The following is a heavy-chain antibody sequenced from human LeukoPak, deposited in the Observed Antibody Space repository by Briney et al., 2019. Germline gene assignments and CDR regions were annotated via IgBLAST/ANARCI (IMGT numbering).Heavy chain of an antibody. Sequence: PGRSLRLSCAASGFTFSSYGMHWVRQAPGKGLEWVAVIWYDGGNKYYADSVKGRFTISRDNSKNTLYLQMNSLRAEDTAVYYCARNRLPDYYDSNYGMDVWGQGTTVTVSS. CDR1: GFTFSSYG. CDR2: IWYDGGNK. CDR3: ARNRLPDYYDSNYGMDV. D-gene: IGHD3-22*01. J-gene: IGHJ6*02. V-gene: IGHV3-33*01.